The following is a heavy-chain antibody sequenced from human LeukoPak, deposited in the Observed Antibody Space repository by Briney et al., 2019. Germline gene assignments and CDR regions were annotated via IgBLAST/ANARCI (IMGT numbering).Heavy chain of an antibody. CDR1: GYTFTDYY. CDR2: INPNSGGA. D-gene: IGHD6-19*01. V-gene: IGHV1-2*02. CDR3: ARDSDSSGWPGYYYYYMDV. J-gene: IGHJ6*03. Sequence: GASVKVSCKASGYTFTDYYMHWVRQAPGQGLEWMGWINPNSGGADYAQKFQGRVTMTRDTSISTAYMELSRLRSDDTAVYYCARDSDSSGWPGYYYYYMDVWGKGTTVTISS.